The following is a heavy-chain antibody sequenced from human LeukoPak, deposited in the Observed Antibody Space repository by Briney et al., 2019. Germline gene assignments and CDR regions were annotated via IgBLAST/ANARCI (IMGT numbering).Heavy chain of an antibody. D-gene: IGHD2-2*01. V-gene: IGHV1-18*04. CDR1: GYNFDRYG. Sequence: ASVKVSCKGSGYNFDRYGVNWVRQAPGQGLEWVGWISTYNGNTFYAQKFEGRVSMTTDTSTNTVYMDLRSLRSDHTAVYYCARDLEHCRNIICSNSAYWGQGTLVTVSS. CDR3: ARDLEHCRNIICSNSAY. CDR2: ISTYNGNT. J-gene: IGHJ4*02.